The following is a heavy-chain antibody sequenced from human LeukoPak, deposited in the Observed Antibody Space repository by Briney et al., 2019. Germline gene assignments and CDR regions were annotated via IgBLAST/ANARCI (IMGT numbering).Heavy chain of an antibody. CDR1: GNSFTSYW. J-gene: IGHJ3*02. Sequence: GASLQISCKGSGNSFTSYWNGWVRPMPGKGLEWMGIIYPGDSDTRYSPSFQGQVTISADKSISTAYLQWSSLKASDTAMYYCARRKGSGWYNADSDAFDIWGQGTMVTVSS. CDR3: ARRKGSGWYNADSDAFDI. CDR2: IYPGDSDT. V-gene: IGHV5-51*01. D-gene: IGHD6-19*01.